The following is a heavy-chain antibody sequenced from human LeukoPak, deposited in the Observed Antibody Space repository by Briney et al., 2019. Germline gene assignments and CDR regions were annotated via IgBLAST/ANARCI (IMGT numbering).Heavy chain of an antibody. CDR3: ARLSLNYHDSSGYFDY. Sequence: PSETLSLTCTVSGGSISSHYWSWIRQPPGKGLEWIGYIYYSGSTNYNPSLKSRVTISVDTSKNQFSLKLSSVTAADTAVYYCARLSLNYHDSSGYFDYWGQGTLVTVSS. CDR2: IYYSGST. J-gene: IGHJ4*02. V-gene: IGHV4-59*11. CDR1: GGSISSHY. D-gene: IGHD3-22*01.